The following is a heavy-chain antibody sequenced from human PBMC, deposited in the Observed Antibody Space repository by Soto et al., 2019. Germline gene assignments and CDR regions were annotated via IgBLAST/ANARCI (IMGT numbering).Heavy chain of an antibody. J-gene: IGHJ4*01. V-gene: IGHV4-4*02. Sequence: SETVSRTCDVSCDSITTNNWWGWVRHSPGTGLEWSGEIFHRGSTYSNPSLRSRVLMSLDKSKNQFSLRLNSVTAPDTAIYYCARNYFDTTLYYIEYWGNGIQVTVSS. D-gene: IGHD3-22*01. CDR1: CDSITTNNW. CDR3: ARNYFDTTLYYIEY. CDR2: IFHRGST.